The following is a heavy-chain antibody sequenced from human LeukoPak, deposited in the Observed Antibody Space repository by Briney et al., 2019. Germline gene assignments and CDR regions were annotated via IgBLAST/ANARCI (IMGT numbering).Heavy chain of an antibody. CDR3: ARDGPHRYCGGDCYSGADY. V-gene: IGHV3-11*01. D-gene: IGHD2-21*02. CDR1: GFTFSGYY. CDR2: ISSSGSTI. Sequence: PGGSLRLSCAASGFTFSGYYMSWIRQAPGQGLEWFSYISSSGSTIYYADSVKGRFTISRDNAKTSLYLQMNSLRAEDTAVYYCARDGPHRYCGGDCYSGADYWGQGTLVTVSS. J-gene: IGHJ4*02.